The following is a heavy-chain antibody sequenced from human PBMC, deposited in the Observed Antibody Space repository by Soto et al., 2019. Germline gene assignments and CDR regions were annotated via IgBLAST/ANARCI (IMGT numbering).Heavy chain of an antibody. CDR1: GFTFSNAW. J-gene: IGHJ6*02. Sequence: GGSLRLSCAASGFTFSNAWMNWVRQAPGKGLEWVGRIKSKTDGGATDYAAPVKGRFTISRDDSKNTQYLQMNSLKTDDRAVYYCTTAEWGYYYYGMDVWGQGTTVTVSS. CDR3: TTAEWGYYYYGMDV. CDR2: IKSKTDGGAT. D-gene: IGHD2-8*01. V-gene: IGHV3-15*07.